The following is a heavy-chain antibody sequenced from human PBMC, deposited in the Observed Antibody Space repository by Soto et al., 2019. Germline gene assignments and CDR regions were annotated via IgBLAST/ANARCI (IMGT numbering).Heavy chain of an antibody. CDR2: IGGGGTTT. D-gene: IGHD3-3*01. CDR1: VFSFSSYA. V-gene: IGHV3-23*01. Sequence: GGSLRLSCAASVFSFSSYAMSWVRQAPGKGLEWVSAIGGGGTTTYYADSVKGRFTVSRDNSKNTVYLQMNSLRADDTAVYYCTKGMLTIFGAVIIDGMDVWGQGTTVTVAS. J-gene: IGHJ6*02. CDR3: TKGMLTIFGAVIIDGMDV.